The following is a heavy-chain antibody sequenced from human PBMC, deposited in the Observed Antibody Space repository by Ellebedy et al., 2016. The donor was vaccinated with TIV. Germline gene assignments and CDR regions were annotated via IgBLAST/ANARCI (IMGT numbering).Heavy chain of an antibody. J-gene: IGHJ5*02. CDR2: IYYTGST. CDR1: GDSISSSNYY. Sequence: SETLSLXXSVSGDSISSSNYYWGWIRQSPGKGLEWIGSIYYTGSTYYNPSLKSRVTISADTSKNQFSLKLSSVTAADTAVYYCARAGVGGDSVWNWFDPWGQGTQVTVSS. V-gene: IGHV4-39*02. D-gene: IGHD3-10*01. CDR3: ARAGVGGDSVWNWFDP.